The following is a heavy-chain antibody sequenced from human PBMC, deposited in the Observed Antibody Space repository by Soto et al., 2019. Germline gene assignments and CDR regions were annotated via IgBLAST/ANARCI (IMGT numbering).Heavy chain of an antibody. V-gene: IGHV3-9*01. Sequence: EVQLVESGGGLVQPGRSLRLSCAASGFTFDDYAMHWVRQAPGKGLEWVSGISWNSGSIGYADSVKGRFTITRDNAKNSLYLQMNSLRAEDTALYYCAKDGIAADNHHEDYFYYCYMDVWGKGTTVTVSS. D-gene: IGHD6-13*01. J-gene: IGHJ6*03. CDR1: GFTFDDYA. CDR2: ISWNSGSI. CDR3: AKDGIAADNHHEDYFYYCYMDV.